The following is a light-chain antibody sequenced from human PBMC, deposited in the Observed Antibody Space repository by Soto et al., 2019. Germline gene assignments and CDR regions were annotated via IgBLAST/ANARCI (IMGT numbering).Light chain of an antibody. CDR1: QSISSY. CDR3: QQSHSIWT. CDR2: AAS. Sequence: DIQMTQSPSSLSASVGDRVTITCRASQSISSYLNWYQQKPGKAPKLLIYAASSLQSGVPSRFSGSGSGTDFTLTISSLQPEDFATYYCQQSHSIWTFGQGTKVEIK. J-gene: IGKJ1*01. V-gene: IGKV1-39*01.